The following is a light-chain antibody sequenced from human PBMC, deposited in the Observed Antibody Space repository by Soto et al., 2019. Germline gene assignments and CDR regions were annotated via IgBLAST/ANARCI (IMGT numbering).Light chain of an antibody. CDR2: GAS. J-gene: IGKJ5*01. CDR3: QQYGSSPPRT. Sequence: EIVMTQSPATLSVSPGERATLSCRASQSVSSNLAWYQQKPGQAPRLLIYGASTRATGIPARFSGSGSGTEFTLTISSLQSEDFAVYYCQQYGSSPPRTFGQGTRLEIK. CDR1: QSVSSN. V-gene: IGKV3-15*01.